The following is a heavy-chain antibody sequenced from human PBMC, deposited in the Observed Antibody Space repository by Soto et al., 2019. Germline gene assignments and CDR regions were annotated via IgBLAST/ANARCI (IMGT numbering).Heavy chain of an antibody. V-gene: IGHV4-59*01. Sequence: PLEILSLTCTVSGSSISPYCWSWIRQPPGKGLKWIGYIYYSGSTNYNTSHKSRVNKSVDTSKNQFSLKLSSVTAADTAVYYCARRWGGTFDYWGQGTLVTVSS. CDR2: IYYSGST. D-gene: IGHD2-21*01. J-gene: IGHJ4*02. CDR3: ARRWGGTFDY. CDR1: GSSISPYC.